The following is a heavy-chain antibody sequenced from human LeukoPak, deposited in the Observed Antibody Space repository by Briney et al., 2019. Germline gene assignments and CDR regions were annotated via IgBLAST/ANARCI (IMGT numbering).Heavy chain of an antibody. CDR3: ARDCGGAAAEFYFDY. Sequence: GGSLRLSCAASGFTFSSYWMSWVRQAPGKGLEWVANIKQDGSEKYYVDSVKGRFTISRDNAKNSLYLQMNSLRAEDTAVYYCARDCGGAAAEFYFDYWGQGTLVTVSS. D-gene: IGHD6-13*01. CDR1: GFTFSSYW. J-gene: IGHJ4*02. V-gene: IGHV3-7*01. CDR2: IKQDGSEK.